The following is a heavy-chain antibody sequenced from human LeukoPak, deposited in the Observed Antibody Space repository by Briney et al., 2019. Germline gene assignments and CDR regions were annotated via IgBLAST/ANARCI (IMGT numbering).Heavy chain of an antibody. CDR2: SSSGGSAI. J-gene: IGHJ4*02. V-gene: IGHV3-11*04. Sequence: GGSLRLSCAASGFTFSDYYTSWIRQAPGKGLEWVSYSSSGGSAIYYADSVKGRFTISRDNSMNTVNLQMNSLRPEDTAAYYCAKGGSRGTYYFDYWGRGILVTVSS. CDR1: GFTFSDYY. CDR3: AKGGSRGTYYFDY. D-gene: IGHD1-26*01.